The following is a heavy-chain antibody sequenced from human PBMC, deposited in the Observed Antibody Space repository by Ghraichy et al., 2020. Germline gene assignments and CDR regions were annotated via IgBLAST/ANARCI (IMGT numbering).Heavy chain of an antibody. CDR3: AGEGNHNDASGSLRDY. Sequence: SETLSLTCIVSGASISRYYWSWIRQPPGKGLTWIGFVDYTGRASYNPSLESRVSISVDTSKNQFSLTLNSVTAADTAVYYCAGEGNHNDASGSLRDYWGQGTLVTVSS. CDR2: VDYTGRA. D-gene: IGHD2-2*01. CDR1: GASISRYY. V-gene: IGHV4-59*01. J-gene: IGHJ4*02.